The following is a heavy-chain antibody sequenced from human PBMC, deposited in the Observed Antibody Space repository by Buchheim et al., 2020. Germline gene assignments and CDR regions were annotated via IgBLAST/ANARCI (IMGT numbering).Heavy chain of an antibody. CDR2: ISVSGTST. V-gene: IGHV3-23*01. D-gene: IGHD4-11*01. Sequence: EVQLLESGGGLVQPGGSLRLSCAASGFTFSSSAMSWVRQAPGQGLEWVSSISVSGTSTYYTDSVKGRFTISRDNSRNTLYLQMNSLGAEDTAVYFCAKGYGNYFPFDYWGQGTL. CDR1: GFTFSSSA. J-gene: IGHJ4*02. CDR3: AKGYGNYFPFDY.